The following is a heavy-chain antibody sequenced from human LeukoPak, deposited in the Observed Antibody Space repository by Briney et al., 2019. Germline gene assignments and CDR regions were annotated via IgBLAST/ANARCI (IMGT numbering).Heavy chain of an antibody. CDR3: ARDLADYYDSSGYTHFDY. V-gene: IGHV3-33*01. CDR1: GFTFSSYG. J-gene: IGHJ4*02. CDR2: IWYDGSNK. Sequence: GGSLRLSCAASGFTFSSYGMHWVRQAPGKGLEWVAVIWYDGSNKYYADSVKGRFTISRDNSKNTLYLQMNSLRAEDTAVYYCARDLADYYDSSGYTHFDYWGLGTLVTVSS. D-gene: IGHD3-22*01.